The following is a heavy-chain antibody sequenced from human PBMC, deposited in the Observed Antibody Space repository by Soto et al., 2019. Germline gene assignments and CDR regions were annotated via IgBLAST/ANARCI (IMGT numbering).Heavy chain of an antibody. Sequence: PGGSLRLACAASAFTFKNHWMHWVRQVPGKGPVWVSRINGDGSFTGYADAVKGRFTISRDNAKNTLSLQMNSLRAEDTAVYYCAREIYDDYDSSGLDHWGQGTLVTVSS. CDR1: AFTFKNHW. V-gene: IGHV3-74*01. J-gene: IGHJ4*02. CDR3: AREIYDDYDSSGLDH. D-gene: IGHD3-22*01. CDR2: INGDGSFT.